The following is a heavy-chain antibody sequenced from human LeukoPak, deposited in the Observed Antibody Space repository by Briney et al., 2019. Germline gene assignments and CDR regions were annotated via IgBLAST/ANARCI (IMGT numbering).Heavy chain of an antibody. CDR1: GFTFSSYW. V-gene: IGHV3-74*01. D-gene: IGHD3-22*01. J-gene: IGHJ3*02. CDR3: ARGHYYDSSGYAFDI. CDR2: INSDGSST. Sequence: GRPLRLSCAASGFTFSSYWMHWVRQAPGKGLVWVSRINSDGSSTSYADSVKGRFTISRDNAKNTLYLQMNSLRAEDTAVYYCARGHYYDSSGYAFDIWGQGTMVTVSS.